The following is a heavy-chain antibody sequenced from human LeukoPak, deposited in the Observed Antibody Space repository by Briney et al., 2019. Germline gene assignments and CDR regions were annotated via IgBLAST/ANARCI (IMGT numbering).Heavy chain of an antibody. D-gene: IGHD1-26*01. CDR3: AKGARWELPLDY. J-gene: IGHJ4*02. V-gene: IGHV3-23*01. CDR1: GFTFTNYV. Sequence: PGGSLRLSCAASGFTFTNYVVSWVRQAPGKGLEWVSSISGGGGTTYYADSVKGRFAISRDNSMDTLYLQMNSLRADDTAVYYCAKGARWELPLDYWGQGTLVTVSS. CDR2: ISGGGGTT.